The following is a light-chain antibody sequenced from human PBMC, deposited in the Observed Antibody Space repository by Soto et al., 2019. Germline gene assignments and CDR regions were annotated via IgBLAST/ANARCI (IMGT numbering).Light chain of an antibody. CDR2: AAS. J-gene: IGKJ1*01. CDR3: QQYNDWPWT. CDR1: QRISNN. V-gene: IGKV3-15*01. Sequence: EIVMTQSPATLSVSPGERATLSCRASQRISNNLAWYQQKRGLAPRILFYAASTRATGIPARFSGSGSGTEFTLTISSLQSEDFAVYYCQQYNDWPWTLGQGTKVDIK.